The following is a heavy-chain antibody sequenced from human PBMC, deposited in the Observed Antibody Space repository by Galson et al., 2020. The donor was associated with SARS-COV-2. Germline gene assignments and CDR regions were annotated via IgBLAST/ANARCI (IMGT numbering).Heavy chain of an antibody. D-gene: IGHD3-9*01. CDR3: SRKILTGYYTFYYFDY. CDR1: GGSIRSSNYY. Sequence: SETLYLTFTVSGGSIRSSNYYWGWVRQPPGEGLEWICSIYYTESNNYNPSLTSRVTMSVDTSRKQFSLKLSSVTAADTAVYYCSRKILTGYYTFYYFDYWGQGTLVTVSS. V-gene: IGHV4-39*01. CDR2: IYYTESN. J-gene: IGHJ4*02.